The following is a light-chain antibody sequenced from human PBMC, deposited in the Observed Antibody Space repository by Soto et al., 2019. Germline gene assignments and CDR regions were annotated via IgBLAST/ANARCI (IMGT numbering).Light chain of an antibody. CDR3: SSYTSSNTYV. J-gene: IGLJ1*01. CDR2: EVR. CDR1: SSDVGGYNY. Sequence: QSALTQPASVSGSPGQSITISCTGTSSDVGGYNYVSWYQQHPDKAPKLMIYEVRNRPSGISNRFSGYKSCNTASLTISGCQAGYEADEYCSSYTSSNTYVLGTGTKRTVL. V-gene: IGLV2-14*01.